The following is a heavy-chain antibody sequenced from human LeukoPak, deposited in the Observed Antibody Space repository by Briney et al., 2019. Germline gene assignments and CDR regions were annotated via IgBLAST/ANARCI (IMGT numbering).Heavy chain of an antibody. Sequence: GASVKVSCKPSGYAFADYHIHWVRQAPGQGLEWMGWISPKNGGTNFAQNFQDRVSMTRDTSINTAYMELSRLRSDDTAVYYCARNYGDSYYFDYWGQGTLVTVSS. V-gene: IGHV1-2*02. J-gene: IGHJ4*02. CDR2: ISPKNGGT. CDR3: ARNYGDSYYFDY. CDR1: GYAFADYH. D-gene: IGHD4-17*01.